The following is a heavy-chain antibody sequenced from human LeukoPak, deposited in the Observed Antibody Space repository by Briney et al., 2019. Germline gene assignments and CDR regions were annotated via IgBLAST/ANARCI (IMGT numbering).Heavy chain of an antibody. CDR3: AKDSNFDERYFQH. V-gene: IGHV3-30*02. Sequence: GGSLRLSCAASGFTFSNYAMHWVRQAPGKGLEWVAFIRHDGSKTDYADSVKGRFTISRDNSKNTVYVQMNSLRPEDTAVYYCAKDSNFDERYFQHWGQGTLVTVSS. CDR1: GFTFSNYA. J-gene: IGHJ1*01. CDR2: IRHDGSKT.